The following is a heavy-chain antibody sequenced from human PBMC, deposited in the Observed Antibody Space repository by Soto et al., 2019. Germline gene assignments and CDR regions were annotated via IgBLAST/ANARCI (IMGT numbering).Heavy chain of an antibody. V-gene: IGHV3-33*01. CDR1: GFTFSTYA. CDR3: AIVWGIENAFDI. J-gene: IGHJ3*02. Sequence: GGSLRLSCVASGFTFSTYAMHWVRQAPGKGLEWVALIWYDGSNKYYADSVKGRFTISRDNSKNTLYLQMNSLRAEDTAVYFGAIVWGIENAFDIWGQGTMVNVSS. D-gene: IGHD7-27*01. CDR2: IWYDGSNK.